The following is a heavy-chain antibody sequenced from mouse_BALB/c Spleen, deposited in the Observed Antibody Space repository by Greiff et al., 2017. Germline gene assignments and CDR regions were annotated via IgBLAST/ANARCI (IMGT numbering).Heavy chain of an antibody. CDR2: ISSGGST. Sequence: EVKLMESGGGLVQPGGSRKLSCAASGFTFSSFGMHWVRQAPEKGLECVAYISSGGSTYYPDSVKGRFTISRDNARNILYLQMSSLRSEDTAMYYCARWPNYYGSSYLDYWGQGTTLTVSS. CDR1: GFTFSSFG. J-gene: IGHJ2*01. D-gene: IGHD1-1*01. V-gene: IGHV5-6-5*01. CDR3: ARWPNYYGSSYLDY.